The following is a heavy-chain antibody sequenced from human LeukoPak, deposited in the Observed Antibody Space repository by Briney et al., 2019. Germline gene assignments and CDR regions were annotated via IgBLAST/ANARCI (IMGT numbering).Heavy chain of an antibody. CDR1: GFTFSSYS. Sequence: GGSLRLSCAASGFTFSSYSMNWVRQAPGKGLEWVSSISSSSSYIYYADSVKGRFTISRDNAKNSLYLQMNSLRAEDTAVYYCASPYDSSGYYSSRFDYWGQGTLVTVSS. V-gene: IGHV3-21*01. CDR3: ASPYDSSGYYSSRFDY. D-gene: IGHD3-22*01. CDR2: ISSSSSYI. J-gene: IGHJ4*02.